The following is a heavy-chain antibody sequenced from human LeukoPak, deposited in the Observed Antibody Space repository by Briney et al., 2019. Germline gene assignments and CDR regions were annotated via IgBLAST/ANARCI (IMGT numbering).Heavy chain of an antibody. J-gene: IGHJ5*02. CDR1: GGSISSGDYY. CDR2: IYYSGST. V-gene: IGHV4-30-4*01. D-gene: IGHD3-22*01. Sequence: PSETLSLTCTVSGGSISSGDYYWSWIRQPPGEGLEWIGYIYYSGSTYYNPSLKSRVTISVDTSKNQISLKLSSVTAADTAVYYCARRDSSGYLNWFDPWGQGTLVTVSS. CDR3: ARRDSSGYLNWFDP.